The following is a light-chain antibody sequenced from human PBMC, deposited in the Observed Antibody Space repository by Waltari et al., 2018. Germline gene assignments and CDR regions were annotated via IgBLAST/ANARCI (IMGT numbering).Light chain of an antibody. CDR2: DTS. J-gene: IGKJ3*01. Sequence: VLTQSPATLSLSPGDRATLSCRANQSVNSYLAWYQQKVGQPPRLLIDDTSNRATGIPARFSGSGSGTDFSLTISSLEPEDFAIYYCQQRSNWPPVFTFGPGTKVDFK. CDR3: QQRSNWPPVFT. V-gene: IGKV3-11*01. CDR1: QSVNSY.